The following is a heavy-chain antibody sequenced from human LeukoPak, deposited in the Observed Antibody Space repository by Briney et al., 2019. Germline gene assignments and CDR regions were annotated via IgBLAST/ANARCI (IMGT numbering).Heavy chain of an antibody. CDR2: ISSNVGST. Sequence: QPGGSLRLSCAASGFTFSSYAMHWVRQAPGKGREYVSAISSNVGSTYYANSVKGRFTISRDNSKNTLYLQMGSLRAEDMAVYYCARSYCSSTSCHRIAIDYWGQGTLVTVSS. D-gene: IGHD2-2*01. V-gene: IGHV3-64*01. J-gene: IGHJ4*02. CDR1: GFTFSSYA. CDR3: ARSYCSSTSCHRIAIDY.